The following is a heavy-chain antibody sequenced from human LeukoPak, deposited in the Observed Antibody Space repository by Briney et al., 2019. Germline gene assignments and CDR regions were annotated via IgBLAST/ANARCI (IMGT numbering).Heavy chain of an antibody. CDR3: ARSPAAAGTGPFDY. D-gene: IGHD6-13*01. CDR2: IIPIFGKA. J-gene: IGHJ4*02. V-gene: IGHV1-69*13. Sequence: SVKVSCKSSEGTFSSYVISWVRQAPGRGLEWMGGIIPIFGKANYAQKFQGRVTITADESTSTAYMELSSLRSEDTAVYYCARSPAAAGTGPFDYWGQGTLVTVSS. CDR1: EGTFSSYV.